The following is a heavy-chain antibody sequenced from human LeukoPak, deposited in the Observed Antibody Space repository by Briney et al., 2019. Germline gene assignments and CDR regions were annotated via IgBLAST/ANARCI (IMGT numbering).Heavy chain of an antibody. V-gene: IGHV1-8*03. CDR3: VREGLDY. CDR1: GYTFSSYD. Sequence: ASVKASCKASGYTFSSYDVNWVRQATGQGLEWVGYMNPNSGNTVYAQNFQGRVTISTDTSISTAYMELSSLTSEDTAVYYCVREGLDYWGQGTLVTVSS. J-gene: IGHJ4*02. CDR2: MNPNSGNT.